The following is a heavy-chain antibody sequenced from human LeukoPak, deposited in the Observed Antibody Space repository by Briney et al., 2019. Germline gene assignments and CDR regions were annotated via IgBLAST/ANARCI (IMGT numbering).Heavy chain of an antibody. CDR1: GFTFSSYS. D-gene: IGHD6-19*01. Sequence: GGSLRLSCAASGFTFSSYSMNWVLQAPGKGLEWVSSISSSSSYIYYADSVKGRFTISRDNAKNSLYLQMNSLRAEDTAVYYCARGGGSGWYPDYWGQGTLVTVSS. CDR3: ARGGGSGWYPDY. J-gene: IGHJ4*02. CDR2: ISSSSSYI. V-gene: IGHV3-21*01.